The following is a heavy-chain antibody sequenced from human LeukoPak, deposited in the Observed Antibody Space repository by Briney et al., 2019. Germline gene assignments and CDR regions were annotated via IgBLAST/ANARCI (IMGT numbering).Heavy chain of an antibody. CDR3: ARDSESGFPDY. Sequence: PGGSLRLSCAASGFTFSSYGMHWVRQAPGKGLEGVAVIWYDGSNRYYADSVKGRFTISRDNSKNTLYLQMNSLRAEDTAVYYCARDSESGFPDYWGQGTLVTVSS. CDR2: IWYDGSNR. CDR1: GFTFSSYG. V-gene: IGHV3-33*01. D-gene: IGHD3-22*01. J-gene: IGHJ4*02.